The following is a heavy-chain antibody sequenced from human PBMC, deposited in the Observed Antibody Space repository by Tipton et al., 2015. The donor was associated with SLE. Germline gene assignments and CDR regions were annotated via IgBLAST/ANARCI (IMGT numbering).Heavy chain of an antibody. D-gene: IGHD2-2*01. CDR1: GFTFSDYY. V-gene: IGHV3-11*04. Sequence: SLRLSCAASGFTFSDYYMSWIRQAPGKGLEWVSYISSSGSTIYYADSVEGRFTISRDNAKNSLYLQMNSLRAEDTAVYYCARNRHEVVYQRGYYYYGMDVWGQGTTVTVSS. CDR3: ARNRHEVVYQRGYYYYGMDV. CDR2: ISSSGSTI. J-gene: IGHJ6*02.